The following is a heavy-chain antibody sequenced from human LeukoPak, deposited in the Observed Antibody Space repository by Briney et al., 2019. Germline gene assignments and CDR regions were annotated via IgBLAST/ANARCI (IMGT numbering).Heavy chain of an antibody. Sequence: TGRSLRLSCTASGFTFGDYAMSWVRRAPGKGLEWVGFIRSKAYGGTTEYAASVKGRFTISRDDSKSIAYLQLNSLKTEDTAVYYCTTGTSGSYLTLDYWGQGTLVTVSS. J-gene: IGHJ4*02. V-gene: IGHV3-49*04. CDR1: GFTFGDYA. D-gene: IGHD1-26*01. CDR2: IRSKAYGGTT. CDR3: TTGTSGSYLTLDY.